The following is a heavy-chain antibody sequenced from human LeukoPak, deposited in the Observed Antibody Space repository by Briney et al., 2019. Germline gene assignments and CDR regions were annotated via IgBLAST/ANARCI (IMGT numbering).Heavy chain of an antibody. Sequence: ASVKVSCKASGFIFTNYGFNWVRQAPGQGLEWMGWISAYNGNTNYAQKLQGRVTMTTDTSTSTAYMELRSLRSDDTAVYYCARYWESHDYGGNAPFDYWGQGTLVTVSS. CDR3: ARYWESHDYGGNAPFDY. CDR2: ISAYNGNT. CDR1: GFIFTNYG. V-gene: IGHV1-18*01. J-gene: IGHJ4*02. D-gene: IGHD4-23*01.